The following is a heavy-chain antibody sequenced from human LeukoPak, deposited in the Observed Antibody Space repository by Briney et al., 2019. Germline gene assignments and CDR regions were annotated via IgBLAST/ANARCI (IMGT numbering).Heavy chain of an antibody. Sequence: SETLSLTCTVSGGSISSGDYYWSWIRQPPGKGLEWIGYIYYSGSTYYNPSLKSRVTISVDTSKNQFSLKLSSVTAADTAVYYCARTGYCSSTSCYLLDYWGQGTLVTVSS. V-gene: IGHV4-30-4*01. CDR2: IYYSGST. CDR1: GGSISSGDYY. D-gene: IGHD2-2*01. J-gene: IGHJ4*02. CDR3: ARTGYCSSTSCYLLDY.